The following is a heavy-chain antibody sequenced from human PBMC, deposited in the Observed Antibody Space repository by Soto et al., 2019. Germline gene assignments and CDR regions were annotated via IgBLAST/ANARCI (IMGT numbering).Heavy chain of an antibody. CDR1: GYTFTTDR. CDR3: AREPNYFDY. CDR2: ISAYNGNT. V-gene: IGHV1-18*01. J-gene: IGHJ4*02. Sequence: KVSYMASGYTFTTDRIKLVRQAPGQGLEWVGWISAYNGNTNYAQKLQGRVTMTTDPSTSTAYMEMRSLRSDDTAVYYCAREPNYFDYWGQGTLVTVSS.